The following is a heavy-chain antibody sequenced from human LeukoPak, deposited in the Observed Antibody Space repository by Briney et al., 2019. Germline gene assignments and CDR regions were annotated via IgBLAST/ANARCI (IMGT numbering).Heavy chain of an antibody. CDR2: INPNSGGT. D-gene: IGHD2-2*01. CDR1: GYTFTGYY. J-gene: IGHJ5*02. CDR3: ARGVIVVVPAAGGWFDP. V-gene: IGHV1-2*02. Sequence: ASVKVSCKASGYTFTGYYMHWVRQAPGQGLEWMGWINPNSGGTNYAQKFQGRVTMTRDTPISTAYMELSRLRSDDTAVYYCARGVIVVVPAAGGWFDPWGQGTLVTVSS.